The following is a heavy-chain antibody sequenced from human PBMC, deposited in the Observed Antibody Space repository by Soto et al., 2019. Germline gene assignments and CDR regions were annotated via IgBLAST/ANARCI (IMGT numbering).Heavy chain of an antibody. J-gene: IGHJ4*02. V-gene: IGHV3-30-3*01. CDR2: ISYHGINK. D-gene: IGHD4-4*01. Sequence: QVQLVESGGGVVQPGKSLTLSCAASGFTFTNYAMHWVRQAPGKGLEWVAVISYHGINKYYADSVKGRFTISRDNSKNTVYLQVDSLQDDDTAVYYCATPLTTRGFDFWGQGTLVTVSS. CDR1: GFTFTNYA. CDR3: ATPLTTRGFDF.